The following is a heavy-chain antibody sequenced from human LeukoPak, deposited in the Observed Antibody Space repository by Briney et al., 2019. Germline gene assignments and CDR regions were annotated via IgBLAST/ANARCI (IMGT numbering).Heavy chain of an antibody. CDR3: ARGSRAVAGTYYYYGMDV. V-gene: IGHV6-1*01. CDR1: GDSVSSNSAA. J-gene: IGHJ6*04. D-gene: IGHD6-19*01. Sequence: SQTLSLTCAISGDSVSSNSAAWNWIRQSPSRGLEWLGRTYYRSKWYNDYAVSVESRITINPDTSKNQFSLQLNSVTPEDTAVYYCARGSRAVAGTYYYYGMDVWGKGTTVTVSS. CDR2: TYYRSKWYN.